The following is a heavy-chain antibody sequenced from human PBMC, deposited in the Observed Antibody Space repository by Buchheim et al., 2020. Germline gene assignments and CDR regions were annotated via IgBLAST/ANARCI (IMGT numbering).Heavy chain of an antibody. Sequence: EVQLVESGGGLVQPGGSLRLSCAASGFTFSSYWMSWVRQAPGKGLEWVANIKQDGSEKYYVDSVKGRFTISRDNAKNSLYLQMNSLRAEDTAVYYCAREAQWLDPWTDYYYYYGMDVWGQGTT. CDR3: AREAQWLDPWTDYYYYYGMDV. D-gene: IGHD6-19*01. V-gene: IGHV3-7*01. CDR2: IKQDGSEK. CDR1: GFTFSSYW. J-gene: IGHJ6*02.